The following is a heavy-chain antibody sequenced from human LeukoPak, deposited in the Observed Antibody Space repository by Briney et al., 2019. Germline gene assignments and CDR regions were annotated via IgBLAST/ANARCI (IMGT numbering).Heavy chain of an antibody. D-gene: IGHD3-22*01. Sequence: SETLSLTCTVSGGSISSYYWSWIRQPPGKGLEWLGYIYYSGGTNYNPSLKSRVTISVDTSKNQFSLKLSSVTAADTAVYYCARDGRISGYYYYTDAFDIWGQGTMVTVSS. CDR2: IYYSGGT. J-gene: IGHJ3*02. V-gene: IGHV4-59*01. CDR1: GGSISSYY. CDR3: ARDGRISGYYYYTDAFDI.